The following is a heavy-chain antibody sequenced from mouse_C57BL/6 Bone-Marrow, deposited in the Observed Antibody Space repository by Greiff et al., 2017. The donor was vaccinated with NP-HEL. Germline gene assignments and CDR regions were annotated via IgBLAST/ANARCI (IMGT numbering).Heavy chain of an antibody. CDR3: ARSIYDEYADDPCYGMDY. CDR1: GFTFTDYY. V-gene: IGHV7-3*01. J-gene: IGHJ4*01. CDR2: IRNKANGYTI. D-gene: IGHD2-4*01. Sequence: EVKLVESGGGLVQPGGSLSLSCAASGFTFTDYYMSWVRQPPGKALAWVGFIRNKANGYTIEYSASVKGRFTISRDNSQSILYLQMNALRAEDSATYYCARSIYDEYADDPCYGMDYGGQGTSVTVSS.